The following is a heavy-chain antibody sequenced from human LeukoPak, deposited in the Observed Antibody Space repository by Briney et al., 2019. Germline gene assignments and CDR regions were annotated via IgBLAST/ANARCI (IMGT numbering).Heavy chain of an antibody. CDR2: IYYSGGT. J-gene: IGHJ4*02. V-gene: IGHV4-39*01. D-gene: IGHD3-22*01. CDR3: ARLGFTMILVATT. Sequence: PSETLSLTCTVSGDSIDSSTYYWGWIRQPPGKGLEWIGSIYYSGGTYSNPSLTSRVTISIDTSKNQFSLKLSSVTAADTAMYYCARLGFTMILVATTWGQGTLVTVSS. CDR1: GDSIDSSTYY.